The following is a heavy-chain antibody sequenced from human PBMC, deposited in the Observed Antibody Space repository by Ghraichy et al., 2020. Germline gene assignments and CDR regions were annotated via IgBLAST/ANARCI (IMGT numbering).Heavy chain of an antibody. Sequence: GGSLRLSCAASGFTFDDYAMHWVRQAPGKGLEWVSGISWNSGSIGYADSVKGRFTISRDNAKNSLYLQMNSLRAEDTALYYCAKDMGYSSSWYIGPTYYYYYMDVWGKGTTVTVSS. CDR1: GFTFDDYA. V-gene: IGHV3-9*01. D-gene: IGHD6-13*01. CDR3: AKDMGYSSSWYIGPTYYYYYMDV. J-gene: IGHJ6*03. CDR2: ISWNSGSI.